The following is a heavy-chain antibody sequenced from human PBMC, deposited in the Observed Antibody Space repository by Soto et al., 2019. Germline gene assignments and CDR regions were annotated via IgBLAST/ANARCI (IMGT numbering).Heavy chain of an antibody. Sequence: EVQLVESGGGLVKPGGSLRLSCVASGFTFSSVWMNWVRQAPGKGLEWVGRIKSRTDGGTTDYAAPVKGRFTISRDDSKNTLYLQMNTLKTEATAVYYCTTYLNAILWVGESYQYGVEVWGQGTTVTVSS. D-gene: IGHD3-10*01. CDR3: TTYLNAILWVGESYQYGVEV. CDR1: GFTFSSVW. CDR2: IKSRTDGGTT. J-gene: IGHJ6*02. V-gene: IGHV3-15*07.